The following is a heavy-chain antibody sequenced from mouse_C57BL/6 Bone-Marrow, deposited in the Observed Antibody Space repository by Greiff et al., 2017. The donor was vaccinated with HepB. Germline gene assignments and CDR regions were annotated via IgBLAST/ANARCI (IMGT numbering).Heavy chain of an antibody. V-gene: IGHV5-17*01. Sequence: EVKLMESGGGLVKPGGSLKLSCAASGFTFSDYGMHWVRQAPEKGLEWVAYISSGSSTIYYADTVKGRFTISRDNAKNTLFLQMTSLRSEDTAMYYCAYGSSPYWYFDVWGTGTTVTVSS. CDR2: ISSGSSTI. CDR3: AYGSSPYWYFDV. J-gene: IGHJ1*03. CDR1: GFTFSDYG. D-gene: IGHD1-1*01.